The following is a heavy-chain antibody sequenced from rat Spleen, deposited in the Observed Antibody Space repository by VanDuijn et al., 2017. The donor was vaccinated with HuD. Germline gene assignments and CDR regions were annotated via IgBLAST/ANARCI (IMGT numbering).Heavy chain of an antibody. Sequence: EVQLVESGGGLVQPGNSLKLSCAASGFTFSDYAMAWVRQSPKKGLEWVATIIYDGSSTYYRDSVKGRFTISRDNAKSTLYLQMDSLRSEDTATYYCATHLAPYGVYRYYYVMDAWGQGASVTVSS. CDR3: ATHLAPYGVYRYYYVMDA. J-gene: IGHJ4*01. V-gene: IGHV5S10*01. CDR1: GFTFSDYA. D-gene: IGHD1-11*01. CDR2: IIYDGSST.